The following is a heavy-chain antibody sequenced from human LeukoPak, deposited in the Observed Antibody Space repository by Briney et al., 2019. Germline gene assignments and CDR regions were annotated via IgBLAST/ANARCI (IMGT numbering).Heavy chain of an antibody. CDR3: ARSAATDWFDP. CDR1: GGSISSSSYY. D-gene: IGHD6-25*01. V-gene: IGHV4-39*01. CDR2: IYYSGST. Sequence: SETLSLTCTVSGGSISSSSYYWGWIRQPPGQGLEWIGSIYYSGSTYYNPSLKSRVTISVDTSKNQFSLKLSSVTAADTAVYYCARSAATDWFDPWGQGTLVTVSS. J-gene: IGHJ5*02.